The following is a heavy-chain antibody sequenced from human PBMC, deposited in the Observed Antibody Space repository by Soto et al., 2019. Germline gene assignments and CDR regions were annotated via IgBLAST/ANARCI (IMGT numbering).Heavy chain of an antibody. Sequence: QITLKESGPTLVKPTQTLTLTCTFSGFSLSTSGVGVGWIRQPPEKALEWLALIYWDDDKRYSPSLKSRLTITKDTSKNQVVLTMTYMDPVDTATYYCAHSLIPNWGSRGAFDYWGQGTLVTVSS. CDR1: GFSLSTSGVG. V-gene: IGHV2-5*02. D-gene: IGHD7-27*01. J-gene: IGHJ4*02. CDR3: AHSLIPNWGSRGAFDY. CDR2: IYWDDDK.